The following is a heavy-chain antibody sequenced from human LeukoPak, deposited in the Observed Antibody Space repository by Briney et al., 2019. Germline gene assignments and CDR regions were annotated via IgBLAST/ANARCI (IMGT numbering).Heavy chain of an antibody. V-gene: IGHV4-59*01. CDR1: GGSISSCH. Sequence: SETLSHTCSVSGGSISSCHCSWMRQPPANGREGVRYNYYNGSTYYNPSLRRRLTIFSDTSKNHFSLKHSSVTAADTAVYYCARDQYCYDSSGYYRFDFGGQGNVVTVTS. J-gene: IGHJ4*02. D-gene: IGHD3-22*01. CDR3: ARDQYCYDSSGYYRFDF. CDR2: NYYNGST.